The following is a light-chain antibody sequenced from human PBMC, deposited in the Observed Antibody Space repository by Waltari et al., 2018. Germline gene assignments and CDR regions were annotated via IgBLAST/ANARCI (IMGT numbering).Light chain of an antibody. CDR1: GSNIGAGYD. CDR3: QSYDTSLSVV. V-gene: IGLV1-40*01. CDR2: GSS. J-gene: IGLJ3*02. Sequence: QSVLTQPPSVSGAPGQRVPISCTGSGSNIGAGYDVPWYQQLPRAAPKLLIYGSSTRPLGVPDRFFGSTSGTSASLAITGLQAEDEADYYCQSYDTSLSVVFGGGTKLTVL.